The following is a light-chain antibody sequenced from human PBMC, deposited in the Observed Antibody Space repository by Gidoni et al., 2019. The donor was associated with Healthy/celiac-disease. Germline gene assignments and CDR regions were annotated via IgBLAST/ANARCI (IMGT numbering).Light chain of an antibody. CDR1: QSVSSY. CDR2: DAS. Sequence: EIVLTQSPATLSLSPGERATLSCRASQSVSSYLAWYQQKPGQAPRLLIYDASNRATGIPARFSGSGSGTDFTRTISSLEPEDFAVYYCQQRSNWPRRTFGQGTKVEIK. CDR3: QQRSNWPRRT. J-gene: IGKJ1*01. V-gene: IGKV3-11*01.